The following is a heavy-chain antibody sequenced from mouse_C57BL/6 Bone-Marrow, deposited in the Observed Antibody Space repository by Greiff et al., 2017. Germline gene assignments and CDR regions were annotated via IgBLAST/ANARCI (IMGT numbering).Heavy chain of an antibody. V-gene: IGHV1-59*01. J-gene: IGHJ3*01. CDR1: GYTFTSYW. Sequence: VQLQQPGAELVRPGTSVKLSCKASGYTFTSYWLHWVKQRPGQGLEWIGVIDPSDSYTNYNQKFKGKATLTVDTSSSTAYMQLSSLTSEDSAVXYCASTEFAYWGQGTLVTVSA. CDR3: ASTEFAY. CDR2: IDPSDSYT. D-gene: IGHD4-1*02.